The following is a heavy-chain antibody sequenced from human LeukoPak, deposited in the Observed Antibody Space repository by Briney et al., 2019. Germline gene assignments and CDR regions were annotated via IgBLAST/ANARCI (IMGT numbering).Heavy chain of an antibody. CDR2: INHSGST. Sequence: PSEALSLTCAVYGGSFNGYYWSWIRQPPGKGLEWIGEINHSGSTNYNPSLKSRVTISVDTSKNQFSLKLRSVTAADTAVYYCARGRKYTSGYRVTELGSGYSDYWGQGTLVTVSS. CDR3: ARGRKYTSGYRVTELGSGYSDY. D-gene: IGHD5-18*01. V-gene: IGHV4-34*01. J-gene: IGHJ4*02. CDR1: GGSFNGYY.